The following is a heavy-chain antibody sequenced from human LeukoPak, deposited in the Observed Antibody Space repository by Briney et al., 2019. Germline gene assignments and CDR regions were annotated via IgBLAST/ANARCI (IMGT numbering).Heavy chain of an antibody. CDR1: GFTFDDYA. V-gene: IGHV3-9*01. Sequence: GGSLRLSCAASGFTFDDYAMHWVRQAPGKGLEWVSGISWNSGSIGYADSVKGRFTISRDNAKNSLYLQMNSLRAEDTAVYYCAGGRLMINEYDYWGQGTLVTVSS. CDR2: ISWNSGSI. D-gene: IGHD3-16*01. CDR3: AGGRLMINEYDY. J-gene: IGHJ4*02.